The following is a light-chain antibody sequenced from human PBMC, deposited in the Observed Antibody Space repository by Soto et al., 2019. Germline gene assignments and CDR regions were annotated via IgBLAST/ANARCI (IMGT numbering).Light chain of an antibody. J-gene: IGLJ1*01. V-gene: IGLV2-11*01. Sequence: QSALTQPRSVSGSPGESVTISCTGTSSDVRTYNYVSWYHQQPDKAPKLVIYDVTERPSGVPDRFSGSKSDNTASRTISGLQAEDEADYYCCSYAGTFTFVFGTGTQLTVL. CDR2: DVT. CDR3: CSYAGTFTFV. CDR1: SSDVRTYNY.